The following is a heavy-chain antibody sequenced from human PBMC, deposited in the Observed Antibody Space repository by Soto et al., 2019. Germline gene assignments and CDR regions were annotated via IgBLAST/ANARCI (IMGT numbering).Heavy chain of an antibody. CDR2: IYTGGGT. J-gene: IGHJ4*02. V-gene: IGHV3-66*01. Sequence: EVQFVESGGGLVQPGGSLRLSCAASGLTVSTNPMSWVRQAPGKGLEWVSVIYTGGGTHYADSVKGRFTISRDNSKNTVNLHMNSLRPEDTAVYYCARDGSGHWGQGTLVTVSS. CDR3: ARDGSGH. CDR1: GLTVSTNP.